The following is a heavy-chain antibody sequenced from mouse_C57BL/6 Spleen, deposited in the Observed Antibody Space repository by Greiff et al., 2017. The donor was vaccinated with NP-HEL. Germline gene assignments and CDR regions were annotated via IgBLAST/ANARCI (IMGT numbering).Heavy chain of an antibody. J-gene: IGHJ4*01. Sequence: DVKLVESGAELVKPGASVKLSCTASGFNIKDYYMHWVKQRTEQGLEWIGRIDPEDGETKYAPKFQGKATITADTSSNTAYLQLSSLTSEDTAVYYCVITTVEGLLAMDYWGQGTSVTVSS. CDR2: IDPEDGET. CDR3: VITTVEGLLAMDY. V-gene: IGHV14-2*01. CDR1: GFNIKDYY. D-gene: IGHD1-1*01.